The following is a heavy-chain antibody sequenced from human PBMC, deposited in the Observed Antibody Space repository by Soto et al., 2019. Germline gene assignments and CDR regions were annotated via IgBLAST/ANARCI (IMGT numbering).Heavy chain of an antibody. V-gene: IGHV1-18*01. J-gene: IGHJ5*02. CDR1: GYTFTSYG. CDR2: ISAYNGNT. CDR3: ASVGCSGGSCYASWFDR. D-gene: IGHD2-15*01. Sequence: GASVKVSCKASGYTFTSYGISWVRQAPGQGLEWMGWISAYNGNTNYAQKLQGRVTMTTDTSTSTAYMELRCLRSDDTAVYYCASVGCSGGSCYASWFDRLRQGTLGTVS.